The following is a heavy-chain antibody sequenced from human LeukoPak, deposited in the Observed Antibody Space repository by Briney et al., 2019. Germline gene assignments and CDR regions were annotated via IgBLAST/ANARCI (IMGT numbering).Heavy chain of an antibody. CDR2: FDPEDGET. V-gene: IGHV1-24*01. D-gene: IGHD3-10*01. CDR3: ATDDGDDAFDI. Sequence: ASVKVSCKVSGYTRTELSMHWVRQAPGKGLEWVGGFDPEDGETIYAQKFQGRVTMTEDTSTDTAFMELSSLRSEDTAVYYCATDDGDDAFDIWGQGTMVTVSS. J-gene: IGHJ3*02. CDR1: GYTRTELS.